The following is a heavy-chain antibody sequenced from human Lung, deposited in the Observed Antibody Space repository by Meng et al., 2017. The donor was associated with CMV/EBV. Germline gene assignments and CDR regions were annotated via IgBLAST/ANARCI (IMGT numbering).Heavy chain of an antibody. D-gene: IGHD7-27*01. CDR2: IHPNRGDT. J-gene: IGHJ4*02. CDR1: GYTFTAHY. CDR3: ARDNNWGPDY. Sequence: SFXVSCKASGYTFTAHYFHWVRQAPGQGLEWMGWIHPNRGDTNYAQQFQGRVTLTRDTSINTGYMELTRLTSDDTAVYYCARDNNWGPDYWGQGTLVTVSS. V-gene: IGHV1-2*02.